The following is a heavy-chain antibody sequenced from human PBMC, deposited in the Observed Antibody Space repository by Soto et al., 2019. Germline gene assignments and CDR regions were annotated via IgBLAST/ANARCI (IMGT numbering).Heavy chain of an antibody. D-gene: IGHD3-22*01. J-gene: IGHJ2*01. Sequence: SVKVSCKASGGTFSSYAISWVRQAPGQGLEWMGGIIPIFGTANYAQKFQGRVTITADESTSTAYMELSSLRSEDTAVYYCARSKNYYDSSGYQTTYWYFDLWGRGTLVTVSS. CDR2: IIPIFGTA. CDR3: ARSKNYYDSSGYQTTYWYFDL. CDR1: GGTFSSYA. V-gene: IGHV1-69*13.